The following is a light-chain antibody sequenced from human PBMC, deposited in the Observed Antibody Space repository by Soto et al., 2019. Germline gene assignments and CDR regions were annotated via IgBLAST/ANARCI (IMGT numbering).Light chain of an antibody. CDR1: SSNMGTNN. V-gene: IGLV1-47*01. CDR2: RNN. CDR3: ASWDDSLSALV. Sequence: QSVLTQPPSASGTPGQRVTMSCSGSSSNMGTNNVYRYQQLPGTAPKLLVSRNNQRPSGVPDRFSGSKSGTSASLAISGLRSEDEADYYCASWDDSLSALVFGGGTKLTVL. J-gene: IGLJ2*01.